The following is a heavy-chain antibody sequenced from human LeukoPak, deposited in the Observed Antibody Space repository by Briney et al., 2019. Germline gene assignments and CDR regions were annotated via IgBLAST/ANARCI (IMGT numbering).Heavy chain of an antibody. CDR3: ARGRPYSGGYHLDY. D-gene: IGHD1-26*01. Sequence: SETLSLTCAVYGGSFSGYYWSWIRQPPGKGLEWIGNIYYSGSTYYNPSLKSRVTMSVDTSKNQFFLKLNSVTAADTAVYYCARGRPYSGGYHLDYWGQGTLVTVSA. J-gene: IGHJ4*02. CDR1: GGSFSGYY. CDR2: IYYSGST. V-gene: IGHV4-34*01.